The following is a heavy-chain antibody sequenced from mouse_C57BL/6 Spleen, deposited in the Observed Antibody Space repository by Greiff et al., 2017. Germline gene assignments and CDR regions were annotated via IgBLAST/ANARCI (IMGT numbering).Heavy chain of an antibody. D-gene: IGHD1-1*01. CDR3: ARSGYYDGRGNFDV. Sequence: VQLKQSGPELVKPGASVKISCKASGYSFTGYYMNWVKQSPEKSLECIGEINPSTGGTTYNQKFKAKATLTVDKSSSTAYIQLKSLPSEDSAVYYCARSGYYDGRGNFDVWGTGTTVTVSS. V-gene: IGHV1-42*01. CDR2: INPSTGGT. CDR1: GYSFTGYY. J-gene: IGHJ1*03.